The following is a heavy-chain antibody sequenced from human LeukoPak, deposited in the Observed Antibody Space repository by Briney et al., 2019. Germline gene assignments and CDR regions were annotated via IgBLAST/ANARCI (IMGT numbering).Heavy chain of an antibody. D-gene: IGHD3-22*01. CDR1: GYTFTSYG. Sequence: ASVKVSCKASGYTFTSYGISWVRQAPGQGLEWMGWISAYNGNTNYAQKLQGRVTMTTDTSTSTAYMELRSLRSDDTAVYYCARVPILYYYDSSGYYGDAFDIWGQGTMVTVSS. J-gene: IGHJ3*02. CDR2: ISAYNGNT. CDR3: ARVPILYYYDSSGYYGDAFDI. V-gene: IGHV1-18*01.